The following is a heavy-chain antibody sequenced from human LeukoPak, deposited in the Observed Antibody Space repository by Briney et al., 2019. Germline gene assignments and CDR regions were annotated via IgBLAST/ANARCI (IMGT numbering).Heavy chain of an antibody. Sequence: SETLSLTCSVSGGSISNIAYYWGWVRQPPGKGLEWIGSSYYTGITYYNPSLKSRVTISLDTSRNQFSLKLNSVTAPETAVYYCVGRRGDGAYRPEYWGPGTLVTVSS. CDR1: GGSISNIAYY. CDR3: VGRRGDGAYRPEY. CDR2: SYYTGIT. J-gene: IGHJ4*02. D-gene: IGHD4-17*01. V-gene: IGHV4-39*01.